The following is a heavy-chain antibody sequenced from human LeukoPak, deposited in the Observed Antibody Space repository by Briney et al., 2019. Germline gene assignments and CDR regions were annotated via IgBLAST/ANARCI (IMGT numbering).Heavy chain of an antibody. Sequence: ASVKVSCKASGYTFSSHYMHWVRQAPGQGLEWMGIINPSGGSTSYAQKFQGRVTLTRDTSTSTAYMEVSSLRSEDTAVYYCARAAATGTHNWFDPWGQGTLVTVSS. CDR1: GYTFSSHY. V-gene: IGHV1-46*01. D-gene: IGHD6-13*01. CDR3: ARAAATGTHNWFDP. CDR2: INPSGGST. J-gene: IGHJ5*02.